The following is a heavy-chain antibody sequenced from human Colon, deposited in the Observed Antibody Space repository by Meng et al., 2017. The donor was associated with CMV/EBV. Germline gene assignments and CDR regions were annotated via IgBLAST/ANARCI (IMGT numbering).Heavy chain of an antibody. CDR1: GYSISSGYY. CDR3: ARALGIAAAGTSPNYYYYGMDV. CDR2: IYYSGST. Sequence: SETLSLTCTVSGYSISSGYYWGWIRQPPGKGLEWIGYIYYSGSTNYNPSLKSRVTISVDTSKNQFSLKLSSVTAADTAVYYCARALGIAAAGTSPNYYYYGMDVWGQGTTVTVSS. V-gene: IGHV4-61*01. J-gene: IGHJ6*02. D-gene: IGHD6-13*01.